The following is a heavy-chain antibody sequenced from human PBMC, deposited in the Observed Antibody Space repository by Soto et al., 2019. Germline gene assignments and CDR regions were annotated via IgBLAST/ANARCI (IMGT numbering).Heavy chain of an antibody. CDR1: GGTFSNHA. D-gene: IGHD6-13*01. V-gene: IGHV1-69*12. CDR2: IIPIFSTT. J-gene: IGHJ3*02. Sequence: QVHLVQSGAEVKKPGSSVKVSCKAPGGTFSNHAINWVRQAPGQGLEWMGRIIPIFSTTNYAQKFQGRVTMTADESTITAYLELSSLKQDDTAVYYCAREVAADGTFREDVFDIWGQGTLDTVSS. CDR3: AREVAADGTFREDVFDI.